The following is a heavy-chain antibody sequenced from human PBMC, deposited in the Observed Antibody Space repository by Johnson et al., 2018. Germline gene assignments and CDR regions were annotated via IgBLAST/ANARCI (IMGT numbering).Heavy chain of an antibody. CDR3: AREGGGSDAFDI. CDR2: IGTAGDT. Sequence: VQLVQSGGGLVQPGGSLRLSCVASGFTFSNYDMHWVRQPTGKGLEWVSAIGTAGDTYYPGSVKGRFTIARENDKNSVYLQMNSRRAGDTAVYYCAREGGGSDAFDIWGQGTMVTVSS. D-gene: IGHD3-16*01. CDR1: GFTFSNYD. V-gene: IGHV3-13*01. J-gene: IGHJ3*02.